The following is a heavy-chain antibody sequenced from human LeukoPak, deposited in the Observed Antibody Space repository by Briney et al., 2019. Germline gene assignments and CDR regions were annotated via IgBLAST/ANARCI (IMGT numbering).Heavy chain of an antibody. V-gene: IGHV3-7*01. D-gene: IGHD7-27*01. J-gene: IGHJ3*02. CDR1: GFTFSDYY. Sequence: GGSLRLSCAASGFTFSDYYMSWIRQAPGKGLEWVANIKQDESDKYYVDAVKGRFTISRDNAKNSLYLQMNSLRAEDTAVYYCARLGNWGGNAFDIWGQGTMVTVSS. CDR2: IKQDESDK. CDR3: ARLGNWGGNAFDI.